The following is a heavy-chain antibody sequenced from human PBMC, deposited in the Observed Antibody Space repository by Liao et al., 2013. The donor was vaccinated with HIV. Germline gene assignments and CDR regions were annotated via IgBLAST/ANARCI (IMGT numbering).Heavy chain of an antibody. CDR3: ARDSLYYYDSSGYRPLDY. Sequence: QVQLQESGPGLVKPSQTLSLTCNVSGDSIKSGSYYWSWIRQPAGKGLEWIGRIHTSGSTNYNPSLKSRVTMSVDTSKNQFSLKLSSVTAADTAVYYCARDSLYYYDSSGYRPLDYWGQGTLVTVSS. CDR2: IHTSGST. D-gene: IGHD3-22*01. J-gene: IGHJ4*02. V-gene: IGHV4-61*02. CDR1: GDSIKSGSYY.